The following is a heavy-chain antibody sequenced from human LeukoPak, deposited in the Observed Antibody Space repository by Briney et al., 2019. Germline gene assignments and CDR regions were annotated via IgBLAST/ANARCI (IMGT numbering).Heavy chain of an antibody. V-gene: IGHV4-39*02. CDR1: GGSISSSCYY. CDR3: AREPEQSILTGYYNFNWFDP. CDR2: IYYSGST. Sequence: SETLSLTCTVSGGSISSSCYYWGWIRQPPGKGLEWVGSIYYSGSTYYNPSLKSRVTISVDTSKNQFSLKLSSVTAADTAVYYCAREPEQSILTGYYNFNWFDPWGQGTLVTVSS. J-gene: IGHJ5*02. D-gene: IGHD3-9*01.